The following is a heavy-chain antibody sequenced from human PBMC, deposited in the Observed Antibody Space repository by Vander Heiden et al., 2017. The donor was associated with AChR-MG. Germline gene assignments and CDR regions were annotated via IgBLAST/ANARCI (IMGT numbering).Heavy chain of an antibody. CDR3: AREVDTAIDDTLRSD. CDR2: IKHSGRT. D-gene: IGHD5-18*01. V-gene: IGHV4-34*01. J-gene: IGHJ4*02. CDR1: GGSFSGYY. Sequence: QVQLQPWGAGLLTPSETLSLTCAVYGGSFSGYYWSWIRQPPGKGLEWIGEIKHSGRTNYNPSLKSRVTISVDTSKNQFSLKLSSVTAADTAVYYCAREVDTAIDDTLRSDWGQGTLVTVSS.